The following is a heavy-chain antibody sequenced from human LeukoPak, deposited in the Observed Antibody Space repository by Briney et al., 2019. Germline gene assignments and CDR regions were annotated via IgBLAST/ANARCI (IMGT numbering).Heavy chain of an antibody. CDR3: AKVEHSYGYNPDY. D-gene: IGHD5-18*01. CDR1: GFTFSSYS. V-gene: IGHV3-23*01. CDR2: ISGSGGST. J-gene: IGHJ4*02. Sequence: GGFLRLSCAASGFTFSSYSMNWVRQAPGKGLEWVSAISGSGGSTYYADSVKGRFTISRDNSKNTLYLQMNSLRAEDTAVYYCAKVEHSYGYNPDYWGQGTLVTVSS.